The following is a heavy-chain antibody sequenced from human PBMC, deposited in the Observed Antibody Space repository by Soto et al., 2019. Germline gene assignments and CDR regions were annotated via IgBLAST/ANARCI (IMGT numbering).Heavy chain of an antibody. J-gene: IGHJ6*02. D-gene: IGHD2-15*01. CDR2: VIPLFDTA. CDR1: GGIFTNNA. V-gene: IGHV1-69*01. CDR3: ATGGQNDGYNFYHGMDV. Sequence: QVQVVQSGAEVKKPGSSGKVSCKGSGGIFTNNAISWVRQAPGQGLEWVGGVIPLFDTAYYAQIFRGRLRSSADGATTTASMELSGLTSADTAVYFCATGGQNDGYNFYHGMDVWGQGTTVTVS.